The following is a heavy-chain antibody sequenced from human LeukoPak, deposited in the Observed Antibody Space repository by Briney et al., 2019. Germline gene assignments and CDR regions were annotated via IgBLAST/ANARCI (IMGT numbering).Heavy chain of an antibody. CDR3: ARGYYYDSSGYYWSFAP. CDR2: IIPIFGTA. D-gene: IGHD3-22*01. J-gene: IGHJ5*02. V-gene: IGHV1-69*05. CDR1: GYTFSSYA. Sequence: SVKVSCKASGYTFSSYAISWVRQAPGQGLEWMGRIIPIFGTANYAQKFQGRVTITTDESTSTAYMELSSLRSEDTAVYYCARGYYYDSSGYYWSFAPWGQGTLVTVSS.